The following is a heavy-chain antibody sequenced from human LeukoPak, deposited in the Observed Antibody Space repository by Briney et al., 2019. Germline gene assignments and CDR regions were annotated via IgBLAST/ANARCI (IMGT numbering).Heavy chain of an antibody. J-gene: IGHJ4*02. V-gene: IGHV4-34*01. D-gene: IGHD2-21*02. CDR1: GGSFSGYY. CDR3: ARSREVTRSFGCFDY. Sequence: SETLSLTCAVYGGSFSGYYWSWIRQPPGKGLEWIGGINHSGSTNYNPSLKSRVTISVDTSKNQFSLKLSSVTAADTAVYYCARSREVTRSFGCFDYWGQGTLVTVSS. CDR2: INHSGST.